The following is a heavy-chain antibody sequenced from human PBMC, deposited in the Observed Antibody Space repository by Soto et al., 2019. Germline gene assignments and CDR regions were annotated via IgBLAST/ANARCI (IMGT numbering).Heavy chain of an antibody. V-gene: IGHV2-5*02. J-gene: IGHJ4*02. D-gene: IGHD5-12*01. CDR3: AHSVRNSGYALDY. Sequence: QITLKESGPTLVKPTQTLTLTCTFSGFSLSTSGVGVGWIRQPPGKALEWLAIIFWDDDKRYRPSLKSRVTITKDTSKNQVVLTMTNMDPGDTATYFCAHSVRNSGYALDYWGQGILVTVSS. CDR1: GFSLSTSGVG. CDR2: IFWDDDK.